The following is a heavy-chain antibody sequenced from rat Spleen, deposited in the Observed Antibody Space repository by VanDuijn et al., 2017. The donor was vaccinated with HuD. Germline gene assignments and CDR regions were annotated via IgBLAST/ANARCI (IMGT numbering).Heavy chain of an antibody. CDR1: GFTFSDYY. Sequence: EVQLVESDGGLVQPGRSLKLSCAASGFTFSDYYMAWVRQAPTKGLAWVATISYDGSSTYYRDSVKGRFTISRDNAKSTLYLQMDSLRSEDTATYYCARETTVYVMDAWGQGASVTVSS. V-gene: IGHV5-29*01. CDR3: ARETTVYVMDA. J-gene: IGHJ4*01. CDR2: ISYDGSST. D-gene: IGHD1-1*01.